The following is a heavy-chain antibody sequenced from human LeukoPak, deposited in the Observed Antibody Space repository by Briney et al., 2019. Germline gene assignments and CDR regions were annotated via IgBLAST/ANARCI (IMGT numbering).Heavy chain of an antibody. CDR1: GGSVSSGSYY. J-gene: IGHJ4*02. Sequence: PSQTLSLTCTVSGGSVSSGSYYWRWIRQPAGKGLEWIGRIHTTGHTNYNPSLKRRVTMSLDTSNNQFSLHLTSVTAADTAVYYCARGKVEMATSFGYWGQGTLVTVSS. V-gene: IGHV4-61*02. CDR3: ARGKVEMATSFGY. D-gene: IGHD5-24*01. CDR2: IHTTGHT.